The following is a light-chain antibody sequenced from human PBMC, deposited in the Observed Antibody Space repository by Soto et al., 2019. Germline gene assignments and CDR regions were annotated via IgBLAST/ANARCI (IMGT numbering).Light chain of an antibody. V-gene: IGLV2-11*01. CDR1: SCNVGGYNY. J-gene: IGLJ2*01. CDR2: DVS. Sequence: QSVLTQPRSVSGSPGQSVTISCTGTSCNVGGYNYVSWYQQHPGTAPKLMIYDVSKRPSGVPDRFSGSKSGNTASVAISGLQAEDEADYYCGSYAGNYTLLFGGGTKLTVL. CDR3: GSYAGNYTLL.